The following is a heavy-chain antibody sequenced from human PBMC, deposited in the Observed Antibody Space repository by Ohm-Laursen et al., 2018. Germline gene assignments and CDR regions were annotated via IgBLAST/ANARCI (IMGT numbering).Heavy chain of an antibody. D-gene: IGHD1-14*01. CDR3: AKAHGSPTDRPIDY. J-gene: IGHJ4*02. Sequence: SLRLSCAASGFTFDDYAMHWVRQAPGKGLEWVSGINWNSGSIGYADSVKGRFTISGDNAKNSLYLQMNSLRAEDTALYYCAKAHGSPTDRPIDYWGQGTLVTVSS. CDR1: GFTFDDYA. V-gene: IGHV3-9*01. CDR2: INWNSGSI.